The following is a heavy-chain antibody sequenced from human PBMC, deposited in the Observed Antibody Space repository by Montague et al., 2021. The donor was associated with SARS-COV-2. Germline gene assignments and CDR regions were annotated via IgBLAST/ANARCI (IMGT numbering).Heavy chain of an antibody. J-gene: IGHJ4*02. V-gene: IGHV4-39*01. CDR3: ARAAEQWVVRGGFEY. CDR1: GASISSSSHY. Sequence: SETLSLTCAVSGASISSSSHYWGWIRQPPGKGLEWIGSVYYRGSTYYNASLRSRVTISIDTSRNQFSLSLNSLTATDTAVYYCARAAEQWVVRGGFEYWGQGMLVSVSS. D-gene: IGHD6-19*01. CDR2: VYYRGST.